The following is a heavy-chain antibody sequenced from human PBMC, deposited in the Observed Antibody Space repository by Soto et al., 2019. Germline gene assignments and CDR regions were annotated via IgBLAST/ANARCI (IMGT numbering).Heavy chain of an antibody. V-gene: IGHV4-31*03. CDR1: GGSISSGGYY. CDR2: IYYSGST. D-gene: IGHD3-22*01. Sequence: QVQLQESGPGLVKPSQTLSLTCTVSGGSISSGGYYWSWIRQHPGKGLEWIGYIYYSGSTYYNPSLKRRVTISVDTSKNPFSLKLSSVTAADTAVYYCARGSYYDSSGYYGPWGQGTLVTVSS. J-gene: IGHJ5*02. CDR3: ARGSYYDSSGYYGP.